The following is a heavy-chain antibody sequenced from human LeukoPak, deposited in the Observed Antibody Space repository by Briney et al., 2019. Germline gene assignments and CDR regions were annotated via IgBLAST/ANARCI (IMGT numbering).Heavy chain of an antibody. Sequence: SQTLSLTCTVSGGSISSGGYYWSWIRQHPGKGLEWIGYIYYSGSTYYNPSLKSRVTISVDTSKNQFSLKLSSVTAADTAVYYCARVHSFPAARDWFDPWGQGTLVTVSS. J-gene: IGHJ5*02. D-gene: IGHD2-15*01. V-gene: IGHV4-31*03. CDR3: ARVHSFPAARDWFDP. CDR2: IYYSGST. CDR1: GGSISSGGYY.